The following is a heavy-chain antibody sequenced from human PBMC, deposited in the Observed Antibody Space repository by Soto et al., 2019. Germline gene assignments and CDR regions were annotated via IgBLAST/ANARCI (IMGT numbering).Heavy chain of an antibody. Sequence: PSDTLSLTCTVSGGSISIYYWSWIRQPPGKGLEWIGYIYYSGSTNYNPSLKSRVTISVDTSKNQFSLKLSSVTAADTAVYYCARSMVRGVYYYYYGMDVWGQGTTVTVSS. V-gene: IGHV4-59*01. CDR3: ARSMVRGVYYYYYGMDV. CDR1: GGSISIYY. J-gene: IGHJ6*02. CDR2: IYYSGST. D-gene: IGHD3-10*01.